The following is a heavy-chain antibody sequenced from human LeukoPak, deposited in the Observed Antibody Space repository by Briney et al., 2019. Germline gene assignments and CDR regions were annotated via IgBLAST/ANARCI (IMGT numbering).Heavy chain of an antibody. V-gene: IGHV1-8*03. Sequence: ASVKVSCKASGYTFTSYDINWVRQATGQGLEWMGWMNPNSGNTGYAQKFQGRVTITRNTSISTAYMELSSRRSEDTAVYYCARGPTVAGTGFYWGQGTLVTVSS. D-gene: IGHD6-19*01. CDR2: MNPNSGNT. CDR3: ARGPTVAGTGFY. J-gene: IGHJ4*02. CDR1: GYTFTSYD.